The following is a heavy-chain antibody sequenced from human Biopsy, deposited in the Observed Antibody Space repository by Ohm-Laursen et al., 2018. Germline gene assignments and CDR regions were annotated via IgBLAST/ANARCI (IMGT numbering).Heavy chain of an antibody. D-gene: IGHD5/OR15-5a*01. J-gene: IGHJ3*02. CDR3: ARHSPPGLEVSWNDVFDI. V-gene: IGHV1-18*01. Sequence: SVKASCKASGYTFRSYGISWVRQAPGQGPEWLGWISGQRNKTRYGQKVQGRVMMTKDTSTTTAHLELRSLRSDDTAVYYCARHSPPGLEVSWNDVFDIWGKGTVVTAS. CDR1: GYTFRSYG. CDR2: ISGQRNKT.